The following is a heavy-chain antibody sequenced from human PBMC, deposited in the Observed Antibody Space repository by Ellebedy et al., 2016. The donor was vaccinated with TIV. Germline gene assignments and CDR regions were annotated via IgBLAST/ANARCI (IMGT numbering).Heavy chain of an antibody. J-gene: IGHJ4*02. CDR3: ARAQYYYDSSGRYYFDY. CDR1: GGSLSSSSYY. Sequence: SETLSLTXTVSGGSLSSSSYYWGWIRQPPGKGLEWIGSIFYSGPTYYNPSLKSRVTISVDTSKNQFSTKLSSVTAADTAVYYCARAQYYYDSSGRYYFDYWGQGTLVTVSS. CDR2: IFYSGPT. V-gene: IGHV4-39*07. D-gene: IGHD3-22*01.